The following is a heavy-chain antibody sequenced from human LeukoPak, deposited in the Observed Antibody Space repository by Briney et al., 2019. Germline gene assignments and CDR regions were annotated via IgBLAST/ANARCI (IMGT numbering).Heavy chain of an antibody. Sequence: SETLSLTCAVYGGSFSGYYWSWIRQPPGKGLEWIGEINHSGSTNYNPSLKSRVTISVDTSKNQFSLKLSSVTAADTAVYYCARDLYCSSTSCLDPWGQGTLVTVPS. CDR2: INHSGST. CDR1: GGSFSGYY. CDR3: ARDLYCSSTSCLDP. J-gene: IGHJ5*02. D-gene: IGHD2-2*01. V-gene: IGHV4-34*01.